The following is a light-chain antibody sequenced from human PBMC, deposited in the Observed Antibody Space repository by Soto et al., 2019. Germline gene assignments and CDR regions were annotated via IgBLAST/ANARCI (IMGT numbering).Light chain of an antibody. V-gene: IGLV1-44*01. Sequence: QYVLTQPPSASGTPGQRVTMSCSGSSSNIGSNTVNWYQQLPGTAPKLLIYSNNQRPSGVPDRFSGSKSGTSASLAISWLLSEDEADYYCSTWDDSLSALVVFGGGTKLTVL. CDR3: STWDDSLSALVV. CDR2: SNN. CDR1: SSNIGSNT. J-gene: IGLJ2*01.